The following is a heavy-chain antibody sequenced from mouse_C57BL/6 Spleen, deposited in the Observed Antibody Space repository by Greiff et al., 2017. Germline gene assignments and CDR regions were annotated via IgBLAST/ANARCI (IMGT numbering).Heavy chain of an antibody. Sequence: VQRVESGPGLVAPSQSLSITCTVSGFSLTSYAISWVRQPPGKGLEWLGVIWTGGGTNYNSALKSRLSISKDNSKSQVFLKMNSLQTDDTARYYCARSPYYYGSSYENWYFDVWGTGTTVTVSS. D-gene: IGHD1-1*01. CDR2: IWTGGGT. J-gene: IGHJ1*03. CDR3: ARSPYYYGSSYENWYFDV. CDR1: GFSLTSYA. V-gene: IGHV2-9-1*01.